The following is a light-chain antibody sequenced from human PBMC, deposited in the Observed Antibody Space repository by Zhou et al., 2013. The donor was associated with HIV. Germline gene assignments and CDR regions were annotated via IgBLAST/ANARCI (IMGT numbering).Light chain of an antibody. CDR2: GAS. J-gene: IGKJ3*01. CDR1: QSVSSN. Sequence: EIVMTQSPATLSVSPGERATLSCRASQSVSSNLAWYQQKPGQAPRLLIYGASTRATGIPARFSGSGSGTEFTLTISTLEPEDFAVYYCQLYGSSPLFTFGPGTKVDLK. V-gene: IGKV3-15*01. CDR3: QLYGSSPLFT.